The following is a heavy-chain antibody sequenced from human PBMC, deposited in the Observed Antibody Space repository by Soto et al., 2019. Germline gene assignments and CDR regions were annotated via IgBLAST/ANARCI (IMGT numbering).Heavy chain of an antibody. V-gene: IGHV4-59*01. J-gene: IGHJ6*02. D-gene: IGHD3-16*01. CDR2: ISYSGST. Sequence: QVQLQESGPGLVKPSETLSHTCTVSGDSITNSYWSWIRQPPGKGLEWIGFISYSGSTNYNPSLKSRVTISGDTSKNQFSLKLTSVDAADTAVYFCARGPLGGRGYYCGMDVWGQGTTVIVSS. CDR1: GDSITNSY. CDR3: ARGPLGGRGYYCGMDV.